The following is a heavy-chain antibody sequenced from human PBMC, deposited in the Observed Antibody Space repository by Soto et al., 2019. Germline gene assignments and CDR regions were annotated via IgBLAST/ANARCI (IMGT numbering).Heavy chain of an antibody. J-gene: IGHJ6*02. CDR1: GFTFSSYG. CDR2: ILYDGSKK. Sequence: WWSLRLSCSASGFTFSSYGMHWFRQAPGKGLEWVAVILYDGSKKYYADSVKGRFTISRDNSKNTLYLQMSSLRAEDTALYYCVKDGSSGWPYFDDMDVWGQGTTVTVSS. CDR3: VKDGSSGWPYFDDMDV. D-gene: IGHD6-19*01. V-gene: IGHV3-30*18.